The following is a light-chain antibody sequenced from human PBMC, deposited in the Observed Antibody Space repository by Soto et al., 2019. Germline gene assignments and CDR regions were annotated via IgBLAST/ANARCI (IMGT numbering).Light chain of an antibody. CDR2: ANS. Sequence: QSVLTQPPSVSGAPGQMGTISCTWNTSNIGAGYDVHWYQQRPGTAPKVLIFANSHRPSGVPDRFSGSKSGTAASLGITGLQAEDEADYYCQSFDRSRSEYVFVSGTKVTVL. V-gene: IGLV1-40*01. CDR3: QSFDRSRSEYV. CDR1: TSNIGAGYD. J-gene: IGLJ1*01.